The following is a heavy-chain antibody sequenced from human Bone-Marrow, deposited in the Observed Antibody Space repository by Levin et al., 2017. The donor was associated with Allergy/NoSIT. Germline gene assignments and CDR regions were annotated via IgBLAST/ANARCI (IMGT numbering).Heavy chain of an antibody. D-gene: IGHD2-2*01. CDR1: GYTFTSYG. J-gene: IGHJ5*02. CDR2: ISAYNGNT. CDR3: AREYCISTSCYRFDP. V-gene: IGHV1-18*01. Sequence: ASVKVSCKASGYTFTSYGISWVRQAPGQGLEWMGWISAYNGNTNYAQKLQGRVTMTTDTSTSTAYMELRSLRSDDTAVYYCAREYCISTSCYRFDPWGQGTLVTVSS.